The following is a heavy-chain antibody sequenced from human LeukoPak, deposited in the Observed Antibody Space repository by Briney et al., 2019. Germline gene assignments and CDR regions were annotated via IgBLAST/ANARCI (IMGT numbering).Heavy chain of an antibody. CDR3: ARSKIGDYYGSGSYYPPVNY. V-gene: IGHV1-69*13. Sequence: ASVKVSCKASGGTFSSYAISWVRQAPGQGLEWMGGIIPIFGTANYAQKFQGRVTITADESTSTAYMELSSLRSEDTAVYYCARSKIGDYYGSGSYYPPVNYWGQGTLVTASS. D-gene: IGHD3-10*01. CDR2: IIPIFGTA. CDR1: GGTFSSYA. J-gene: IGHJ4*02.